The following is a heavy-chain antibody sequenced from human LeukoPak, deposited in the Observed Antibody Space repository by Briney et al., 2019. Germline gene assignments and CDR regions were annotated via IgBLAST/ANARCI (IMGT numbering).Heavy chain of an antibody. Sequence: SQTLSLTCTVSGGSISSGSYYWSWIRQPAGKGLEWIGRIYTSGSTNYNPSLKSRVTISVDTSKNQFSPKLSSVTAADTAVYYCARVGYYDSSGYYWDWGQGTLVTASS. J-gene: IGHJ4*02. CDR2: IYTSGST. CDR1: GGSISSGSYY. V-gene: IGHV4-61*02. CDR3: ARVGYYDSSGYYWD. D-gene: IGHD3-22*01.